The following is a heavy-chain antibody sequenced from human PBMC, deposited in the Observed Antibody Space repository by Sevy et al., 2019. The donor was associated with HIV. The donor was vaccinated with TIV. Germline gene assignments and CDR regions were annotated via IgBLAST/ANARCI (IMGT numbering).Heavy chain of an antibody. CDR2: IYYSGST. J-gene: IGHJ4*02. CDR1: GGSMSSSSYY. D-gene: IGHD2-15*01. V-gene: IGHV4-39*01. Sequence: SETLSLTCTVSGGSMSSSSYYWGWIRQPPGKGLEWIGRIYYSGSTYYNPSLKSRVIISVDTSKNQFPLKLSSVTAADTAVYYCARRRRVVVVVAATTPFDYWGQGTLVTVSS. CDR3: ARRRRVVVVVAATTPFDY.